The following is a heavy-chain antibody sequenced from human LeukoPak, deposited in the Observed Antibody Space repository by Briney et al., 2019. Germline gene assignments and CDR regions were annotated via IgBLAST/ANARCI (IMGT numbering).Heavy chain of an antibody. CDR2: IYTSGST. CDR3: ARGGGRTFYIRDFQH. CDR1: GGSISSGSYY. Sequence: SETLSLTCTVSGGSISSGSYYWSWIRQPAGKGLEWIGRIYTSGSTNYNPSLKSRVTISVDTSKNQFSLKLSSVTAADTAVYFCARGGGRTFYIRDFQHWGPGTLVAVSS. J-gene: IGHJ1*01. D-gene: IGHD2/OR15-2a*01. V-gene: IGHV4-61*02.